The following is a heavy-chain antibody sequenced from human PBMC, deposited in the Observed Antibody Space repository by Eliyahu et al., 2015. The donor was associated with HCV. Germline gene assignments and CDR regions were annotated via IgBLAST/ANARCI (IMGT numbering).Heavy chain of an antibody. CDR1: GFTVSSNY. D-gene: IGHD3-22*01. V-gene: IGHV3-53*01. J-gene: IGHJ3*02. CDR3: ARELTTTSMAFDI. Sequence: EVQLVESGGGLIQPGGSLRLSCAASGFTVSSNYMSWVRQAPGKGLEWVSVIYSGGSTYYADSVKGRFTISRDNSKNTLYLQMNSLRAEDTAVYYCARELTTTSMAFDIWGQGTMVTVSS. CDR2: IYSGGST.